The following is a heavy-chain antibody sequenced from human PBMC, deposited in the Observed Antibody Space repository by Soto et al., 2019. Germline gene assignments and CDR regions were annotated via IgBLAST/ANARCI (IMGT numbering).Heavy chain of an antibody. CDR3: ARKPMGVEYYSGMDV. D-gene: IGHD3-3*01. CDR2: IIPIFGTA. J-gene: IGHJ6*02. V-gene: IGHV1-69*12. Sequence: QVQLVQSGAEVKKPGSSVKVSCKASGGTFSSYAINWVRQAPGQGLEWMGGIIPIFGTANFAQKFQVRVTLTEDASTSTAYMELRSMRSEDKAVYYCARKPMGVEYYSGMDVWGQGTTVTVSS. CDR1: GGTFSSYA.